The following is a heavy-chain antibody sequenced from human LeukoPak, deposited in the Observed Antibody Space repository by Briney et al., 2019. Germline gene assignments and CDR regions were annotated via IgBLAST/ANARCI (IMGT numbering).Heavy chain of an antibody. CDR3: ARDPTYYLRYGYFDS. CDR2: INNVRSHI. J-gene: IGHJ4*02. D-gene: IGHD1-26*01. Sequence: TGGSLRLSCAASGFTFSTSAMNWVRQAPGKGLGWVSSINNVRSHIYYADSVRGRFTISRDNANNVLYLQMNSLRAEDTAVYYCARDPTYYLRYGYFDSWGQGTLVTVSS. CDR1: GFTFSTSA. V-gene: IGHV3-21*06.